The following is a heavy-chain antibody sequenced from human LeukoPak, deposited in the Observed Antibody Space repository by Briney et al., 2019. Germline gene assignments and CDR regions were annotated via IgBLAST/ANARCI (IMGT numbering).Heavy chain of an antibody. V-gene: IGHV1-69*05. CDR1: VGTFSSYA. D-gene: IGHD3-3*01. Sequence: SVKVSCKASVGTFSSYAISWVRQAPGQGLEWMGGIIPIFGTANYAQKFQGRVTITTDESTSTAYMELSSLRSEDTAVYYCARTITIFGVHKGNWFDPCGQGTLVTVSS. CDR2: IIPIFGTA. J-gene: IGHJ5*02. CDR3: ARTITIFGVHKGNWFDP.